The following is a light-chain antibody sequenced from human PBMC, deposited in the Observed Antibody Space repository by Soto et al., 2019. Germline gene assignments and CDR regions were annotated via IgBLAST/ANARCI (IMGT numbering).Light chain of an antibody. Sequence: EIVMTQSPATLSVSPGERATLSCRASQSVSSNLAWYQQKPGQAPRLLIYGASTRATGIPAMFSGSGSGTEFTLTISSLQSEDFAVYYCRQYNNWPGTFGQGTKVEIK. CDR2: GAS. CDR1: QSVSSN. V-gene: IGKV3-15*01. CDR3: RQYNNWPGT. J-gene: IGKJ1*01.